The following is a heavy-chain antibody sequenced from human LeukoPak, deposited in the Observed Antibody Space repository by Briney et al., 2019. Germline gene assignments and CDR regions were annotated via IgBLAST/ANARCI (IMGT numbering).Heavy chain of an antibody. CDR3: ARAGSSSWYGGDY. D-gene: IGHD6-13*01. Sequence: SVKVSCKASGVTGTNFNTYAVGWVRQAPGQGLEWLGGVIPSFGAADFPQKFQDRISITADASTATAYLELSSLRSEDTAVYYWARAGSSSWYGGDYWGMEPLATIS. CDR2: VIPSFGAA. J-gene: IGHJ4*02. V-gene: IGHV1-69*13. CDR1: GVTGTNFNTYA.